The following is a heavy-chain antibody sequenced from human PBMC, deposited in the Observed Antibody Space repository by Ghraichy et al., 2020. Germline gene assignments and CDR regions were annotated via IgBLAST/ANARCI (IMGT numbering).Heavy chain of an antibody. Sequence: GGSLRLSCAASGFTFSSYAMSWVRQAPGKGLEWVSAISGSGGSTYYADSVKGRFTISRDNSKNTLYLQMNSLRAEDTAVYYCAKDPEAYYYDSSGYWLHSGYWGQGTLVTVSS. CDR3: AKDPEAYYYDSSGYWLHSGY. J-gene: IGHJ4*02. CDR2: ISGSGGST. CDR1: GFTFSSYA. D-gene: IGHD3-22*01. V-gene: IGHV3-23*01.